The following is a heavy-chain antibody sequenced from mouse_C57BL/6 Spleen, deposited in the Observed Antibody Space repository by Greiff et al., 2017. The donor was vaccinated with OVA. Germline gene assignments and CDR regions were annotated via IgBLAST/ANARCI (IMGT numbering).Heavy chain of an antibody. D-gene: IGHD1-1*01. J-gene: IGHJ2*01. Sequence: EVQRVESGGGLVKPGGSLKLSCAASGFTFCDYGMHWVRQAPEKGLEWVAYISSGSSTIYYADTVKGRFTISRDNAKNTLFLQMTSLRSEDTAMYYCAYGSSYGKYYFDYWGQGTTLTVSS. CDR3: AYGSSYGKYYFDY. V-gene: IGHV5-17*01. CDR1: GFTFCDYG. CDR2: ISSGSSTI.